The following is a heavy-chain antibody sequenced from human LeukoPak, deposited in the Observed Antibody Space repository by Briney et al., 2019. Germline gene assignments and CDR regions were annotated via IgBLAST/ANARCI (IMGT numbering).Heavy chain of an antibody. CDR3: AASSGRLRYWYFDL. V-gene: IGHV1-18*01. Sequence: ASVKVSCKASGYTFTSYGISWVRQAPGQGLEWMGWISAYNGNTNYAQKLQGRVTMTTHTSTSTAYMELRSLRSDDTAVYYCAASSGRLRYWYFDLWGRGTLVTVSS. CDR2: ISAYNGNT. J-gene: IGHJ2*01. CDR1: GYTFTSYG. D-gene: IGHD6-19*01.